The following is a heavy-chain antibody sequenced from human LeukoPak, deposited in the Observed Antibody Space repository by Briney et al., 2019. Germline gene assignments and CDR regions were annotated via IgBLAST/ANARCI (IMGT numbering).Heavy chain of an antibody. CDR1: GYTFTGYY. J-gene: IGHJ5*02. Sequence: ASVKVSCKASGYTFTGYYMHWVRQAPGQGLEWVGWINPNSGGTNYAQKFQGGVTMTRDTSISTAYMELSRLRSDDTAVYYCARDSEPRGLRWFDPWGQGTLVTVSS. D-gene: IGHD1-14*01. CDR3: ARDSEPRGLRWFDP. V-gene: IGHV1-2*02. CDR2: INPNSGGT.